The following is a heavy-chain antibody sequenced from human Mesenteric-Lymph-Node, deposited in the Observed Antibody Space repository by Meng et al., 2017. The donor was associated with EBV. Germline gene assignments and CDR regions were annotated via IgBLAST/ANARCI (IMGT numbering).Heavy chain of an antibody. CDR3: ARQGYCRTTTCSTWFDP. CDR1: GGSFSGYS. CDR2: IHHSETA. D-gene: IGHD2-2*01. J-gene: IGHJ5*02. V-gene: IGHV4-34*01. Sequence: QVRIQQWGAGLLKPSETLSLTCVIYGGSFSGYSWNWIRQAPGKGLEWIGKIHHSETADYNPSLEDRVIISADTSKNQFSLKLTSVTAADTAVYYCARQGYCRTTTCSTWFDPWGQGTLVTVSS.